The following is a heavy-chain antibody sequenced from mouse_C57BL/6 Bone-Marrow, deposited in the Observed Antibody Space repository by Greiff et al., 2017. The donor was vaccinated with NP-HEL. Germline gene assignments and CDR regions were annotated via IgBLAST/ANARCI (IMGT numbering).Heavy chain of an antibody. CDR3: ARGGVITTYYFDY. V-gene: IGHV1-52*01. CDR2: IDPSDSET. Sequence: QVQLKQPGAELVRPGSSVKLSCKASGYTFTSYWMHWVKQRPIQGLEWIGNIDPSDSETHYNQKFKDKATLTVDKSSSTAYMQLSSLTSEDSAVYYCARGGVITTYYFDYWGQGTTLTVSS. CDR1: GYTFTSYW. J-gene: IGHJ2*01. D-gene: IGHD1-1*01.